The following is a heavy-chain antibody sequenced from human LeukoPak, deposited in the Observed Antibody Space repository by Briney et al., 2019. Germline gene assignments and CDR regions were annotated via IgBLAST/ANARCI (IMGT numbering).Heavy chain of an antibody. V-gene: IGHV4-59*01. CDR1: GGSISSCY. J-gene: IGHJ6*02. CDR3: ARDSTPHGYSSGWFHNYYGMDV. Sequence: PSETLSLTCTGSGGSISSCYWSWLRQPPGKGLEWIGYIYYSGSTNYNPSLKSRVTISVDTSKNQFSLKLSSVTAADTAVYYCARDSTPHGYSSGWFHNYYGMDVWGQGTTVTVSS. D-gene: IGHD6-19*01. CDR2: IYYSGST.